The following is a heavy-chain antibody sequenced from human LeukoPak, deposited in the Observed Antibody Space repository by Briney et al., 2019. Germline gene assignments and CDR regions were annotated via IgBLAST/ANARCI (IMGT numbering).Heavy chain of an antibody. CDR3: ARVRANYFDY. CDR1: GYSISSGYY. J-gene: IGHJ4*02. V-gene: IGHV4-38-2*01. CDR2: IYHSGST. Sequence: SETLSLTCAVSGYSISSGYYWGWIRQPPGKGLEWIGSIYHSGSTYYNPPLKNRVTISVDTSKNQFSLKLSSVTAADTAVYYCARVRANYFDYWGQGTLVTVSS.